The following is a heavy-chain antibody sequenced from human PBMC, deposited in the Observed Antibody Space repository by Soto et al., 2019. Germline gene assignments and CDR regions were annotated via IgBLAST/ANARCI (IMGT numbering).Heavy chain of an antibody. Sequence: ETLSLTCAVYAGSFSDNYWSWIRQPPGKGLEWIGEINQSGSTNYSPSLKSRVTISVDTSKNQFSLKLTSVTAADTAVYYCARGLTYCSSTTCAETRFDPWGQGTLVTVSS. V-gene: IGHV4-34*01. J-gene: IGHJ5*02. D-gene: IGHD2-2*01. CDR3: ARGLTYCSSTTCAETRFDP. CDR1: AGSFSDNY. CDR2: INQSGST.